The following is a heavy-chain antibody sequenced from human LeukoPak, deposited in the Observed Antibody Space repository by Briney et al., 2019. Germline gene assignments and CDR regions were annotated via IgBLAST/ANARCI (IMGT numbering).Heavy chain of an antibody. J-gene: IGHJ3*02. CDR2: VSADGVST. Sequence: PGGSLRLSCSASGFTFSAYAMHWVRQAPGKGLEHVSIVSADGVSTYYAMSVKGRSTISRDNSKSTVYLQVGSLRGEDMAMYYCVTNIAGAFDIWGQGTMVTVSS. CDR3: VTNIAGAFDI. CDR1: GFTFSAYA. V-gene: IGHV3-64*01. D-gene: IGHD1-1*01.